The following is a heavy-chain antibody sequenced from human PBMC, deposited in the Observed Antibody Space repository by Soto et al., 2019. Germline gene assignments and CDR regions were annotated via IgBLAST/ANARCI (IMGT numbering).Heavy chain of an antibody. V-gene: IGHV3-30*04. J-gene: IGHJ4*02. CDR2: VSFDGKVT. Sequence: QVQLVESGGAMPQVGPSLRLPVPASGFPFNSVSQPWVRQGQDKGLEWVAVVSFDGKVTYYADSVKGRFTVSRDISKNTIYLQANSLRPEDTAVYYCAREPYGDSQYFDYWGQGTPVTVSS. D-gene: IGHD2-21*02. CDR1: GFPFNSVS. CDR3: AREPYGDSQYFDY.